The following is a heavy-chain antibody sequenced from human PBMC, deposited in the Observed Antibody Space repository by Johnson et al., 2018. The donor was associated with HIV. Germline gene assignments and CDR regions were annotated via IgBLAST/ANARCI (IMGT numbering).Heavy chain of an antibody. CDR1: GFTFSSSA. J-gene: IGHJ3*02. D-gene: IGHD3-22*01. V-gene: IGHV3-73*01. Sequence: VQLVESGGGLVQPGGSLRLSCAASGFTFSSSAMHWVRQASGKGLEWVGRIRSKANSYATAYAASVKGRFTISRDDSKNTAYLQMNSLRAEDTAVYYCARGSRYTYDYDDVHLLQAFDIWGQGTMVTVSS. CDR2: IRSKANSYAT. CDR3: ARGSRYTYDYDDVHLLQAFDI.